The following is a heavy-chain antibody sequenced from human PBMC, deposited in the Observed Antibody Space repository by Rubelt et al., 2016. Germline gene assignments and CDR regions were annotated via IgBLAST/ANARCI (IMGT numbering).Heavy chain of an antibody. V-gene: IGHV4-4*02. CDR3: ASGRCGYGMDV. Sequence: QVQLQESGPGLVKPSGTLSLTCAVSGGSMSSIDWWIWVRPPPGKGLEWTGEISHSGSTSYNPSLKSRDTISVDTSKNQFTRKLGSVAAADTAVYYCASGRCGYGMDVWGQGTTVTVSS. J-gene: IGHJ6*02. CDR1: GGSMSSIDW. D-gene: IGHD2-21*01. CDR2: ISHSGST.